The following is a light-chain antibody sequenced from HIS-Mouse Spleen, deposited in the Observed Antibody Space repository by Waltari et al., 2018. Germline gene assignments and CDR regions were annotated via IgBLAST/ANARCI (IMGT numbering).Light chain of an antibody. CDR2: KGS. CDR3: CSYAGSSTWV. Sequence: QSALTQPAPVSGSPGQSITISCTGTSSDVGSYNLLPWYHPQPRHTPTSPSHHCYTQNQGKAPKLMIYKGSKRPSGVSNRFSGSKSGNTASLTISGLQAEDEADYYCCSYAGSSTWVFGGGTKLTVL. J-gene: IGLJ3*02. V-gene: IGLV2-23*01. CDR1: SSDVGSYNL.